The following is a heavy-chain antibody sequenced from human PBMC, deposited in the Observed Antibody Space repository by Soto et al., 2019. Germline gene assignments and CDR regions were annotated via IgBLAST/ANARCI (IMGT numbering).Heavy chain of an antibody. CDR3: ARRDTAMVVGGMDV. CDR1: GGSISSSSYY. J-gene: IGHJ6*02. CDR2: IYYSGST. V-gene: IGHV4-39*01. Sequence: SETLSLTCTVSGGSISSSSYYWGWIRQPPGKGLEWIGSIYYSGSTYYNPSLKSRVTISVDTSKNQFSLKLSSVTAADTAVYYCARRDTAMVVGGMDVWGQGTTVTV. D-gene: IGHD5-18*01.